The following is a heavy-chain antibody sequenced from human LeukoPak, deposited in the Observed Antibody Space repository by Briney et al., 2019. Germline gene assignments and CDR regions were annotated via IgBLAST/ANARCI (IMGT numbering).Heavy chain of an antibody. D-gene: IGHD3-3*01. CDR1: GGSISSSSYY. CDR2: IYYSGST. Sequence: SETLSLTCTVSGGSISSSSYYWGWIRQPPGKGLEWIGSIYYSGSTYYNPSLKSRVTISVDTSKNQFSLKLSSVTAADTAVYYCARHPLGNYYDFWSGYPNWFDPWAREPWSPSPQ. V-gene: IGHV4-39*01. CDR3: ARHPLGNYYDFWSGYPNWFDP. J-gene: IGHJ5*02.